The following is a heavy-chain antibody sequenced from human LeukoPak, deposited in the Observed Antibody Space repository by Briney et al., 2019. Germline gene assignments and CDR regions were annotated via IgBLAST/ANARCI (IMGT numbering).Heavy chain of an antibody. V-gene: IGHV4-59*01. CDR3: ARAGDYGDLRYFDY. CDR2: IYYRGST. Sequence: SETLSLTCTVSGGSINNYYWSWIRQPPGKGLEWIGYIYYRGSTNYNPSLKSRVTFSVDTSKNQFSLKLNSVTAADMAVYYCARAGDYGDLRYFDYWGQGTLVTVSS. CDR1: GGSINNYY. D-gene: IGHD4-17*01. J-gene: IGHJ4*02.